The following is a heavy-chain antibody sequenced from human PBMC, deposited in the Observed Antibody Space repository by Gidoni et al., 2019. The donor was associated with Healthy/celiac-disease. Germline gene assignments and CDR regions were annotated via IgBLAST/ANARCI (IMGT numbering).Heavy chain of an antibody. CDR2: ISYDGSNK. J-gene: IGHJ4*02. D-gene: IGHD2-2*01. CDR3: ARDLIDFCSSTSCYDDAFDFDY. V-gene: IGHV3-30-3*01. Sequence: QVQLVESGGGVVQPGRSLRLSCAASGFNFSSYAMHWVRQAPGKGLEWVAVISYDGSNKYYADSVKGRFTISRDNSKNTLYLQMNSLRAEDTAVYYCARDLIDFCSSTSCYDDAFDFDYWGQGTLVTVSS. CDR1: GFNFSSYA.